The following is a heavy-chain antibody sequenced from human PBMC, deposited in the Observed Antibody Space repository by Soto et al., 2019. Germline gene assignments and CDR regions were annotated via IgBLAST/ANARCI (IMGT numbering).Heavy chain of an antibody. CDR1: GGTFRIYT. D-gene: IGHD2-15*01. J-gene: IGHJ5*02. Sequence: QVQLVQSGAEVKKPGSSVKVSCKASGGTFRIYTISWVRQAPGQGLEWMGGSANSAQKFQGRRTVTADESTTTAYLELSSLTSEDTAVYYCAREGPPDIAWFDPWGQGTLVSVSS. CDR3: AREGPPDIAWFDP. CDR2: SA. V-gene: IGHV1-69*01.